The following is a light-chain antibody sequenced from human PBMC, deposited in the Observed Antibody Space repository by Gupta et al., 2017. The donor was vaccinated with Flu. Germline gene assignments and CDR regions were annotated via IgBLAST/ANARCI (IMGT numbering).Light chain of an antibody. Sequence: QSVLTQPPSVSGAPGQRVTISCTGSSSNIGARYGVHWYQQLPGAVPKLLIYSTTNRPSGVPDRFSASKSGTSASLAIAGLQAEDEADYDCQSYDNSLSGWVFGGGTKLTVL. J-gene: IGLJ3*02. CDR3: QSYDNSLSGWV. CDR1: SSNIGARYG. CDR2: STT. V-gene: IGLV1-40*01.